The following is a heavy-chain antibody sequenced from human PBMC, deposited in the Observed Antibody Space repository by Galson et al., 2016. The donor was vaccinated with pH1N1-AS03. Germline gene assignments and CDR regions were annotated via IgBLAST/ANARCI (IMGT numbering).Heavy chain of an antibody. V-gene: IGHV1-18*04. CDR3: ARDWEHQMRMDCFDP. J-gene: IGHJ5*02. D-gene: IGHD1-26*01. CDR1: GYTFTSYG. Sequence: SVKASCKASGYTFTSYGISWVRQAPGQGLEWMGWVSGHAGDTNYAENMEGRVTMTADTSTGTAYMELRSLRSDDTAVYYCARDWEHQMRMDCFDPWGQGTLVTVSS. CDR2: VSGHAGDT.